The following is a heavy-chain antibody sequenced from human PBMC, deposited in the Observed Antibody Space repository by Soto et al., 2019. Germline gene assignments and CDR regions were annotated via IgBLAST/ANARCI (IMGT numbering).Heavy chain of an antibody. J-gene: IGHJ5*02. CDR2: ICFSGSS. V-gene: IGHV4-31*03. CDR3: ARGGAEDNYFGP. Sequence: QVQLRESGPGLVKPSQTLSLTCTVSGGAVDNGGFYWSWIRQQPGKGLEWIGPICFSGSSHYIPYLRSRVTISMDTSTNDLALKLNSVTAADTAVYYCARGGAEDNYFGPWGQGTLVTVSS. CDR1: GGAVDNGGFY.